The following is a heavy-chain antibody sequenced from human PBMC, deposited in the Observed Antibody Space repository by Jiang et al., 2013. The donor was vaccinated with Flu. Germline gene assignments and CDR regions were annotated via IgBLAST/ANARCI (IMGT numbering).Heavy chain of an antibody. J-gene: IGHJ5*02. D-gene: IGHD6-13*01. CDR2: IYHSGST. Sequence: GPGLVKPSETLSLTCTVSGYSISSGYYWGWIRQPPGKGLEWIGSIYHSGSTYYNPSLKSRVTISVDTSKNQFSLKLSSVTAADTAVYYCASGLMNQQQNWFDPWGQGTLVTVSS. V-gene: IGHV4-38-2*02. CDR3: ASGLMNQQQNWFDP. CDR1: GYSISSGYY.